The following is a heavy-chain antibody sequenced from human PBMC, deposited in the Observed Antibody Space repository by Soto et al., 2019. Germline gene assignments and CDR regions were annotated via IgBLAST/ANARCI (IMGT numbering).Heavy chain of an antibody. J-gene: IGHJ4*02. D-gene: IGHD1-26*01. CDR1: GGSISSNNW. CDR2: IHHRGST. V-gene: IGHV4-4*02. CDR3: ARGSGTYYEGEFADY. Sequence: PSETLSLTCAVSGGSISSNNWWTWVRQPPGKSLEWIGEIHHRGSTNYNPSLKSRVIISLDKSKNQFSLMLSSVTAADTAVYFCARGSGTYYEGEFADYWGQGTLVTVSS.